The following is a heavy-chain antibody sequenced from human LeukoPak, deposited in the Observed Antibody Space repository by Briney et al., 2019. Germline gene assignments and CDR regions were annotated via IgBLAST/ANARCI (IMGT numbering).Heavy chain of an antibody. CDR2: IYHSGST. CDR1: GGSISSSSYY. V-gene: IGHV4-39*07. D-gene: IGHD5-18*01. Sequence: SETLSLTCTVSGGSISSSSYYWGWIRQPPGKGLEWIGSIYHSGSTYYNPSLKSRVTISVDTSKNQFSLKLSSVTAADTAVYYCARDCGYSYDYFDYWGQGTLVTVSS. J-gene: IGHJ4*02. CDR3: ARDCGYSYDYFDY.